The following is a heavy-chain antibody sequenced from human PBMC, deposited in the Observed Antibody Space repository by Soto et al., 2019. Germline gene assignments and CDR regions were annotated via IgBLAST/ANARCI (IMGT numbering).Heavy chain of an antibody. V-gene: IGHV5-51*01. Sequence: GESLKISCKGSGYIFANDWIAWVRQMPGKGLEWMGIIFPGDSDTRYSPSFQGQVTISADKSINTAYLQWSSLKAPDTAIYFCARQDIVTAPVRAVYFDSWGQGTPVTV. J-gene: IGHJ4*02. CDR1: GYIFANDW. D-gene: IGHD2-15*01. CDR3: ARQDIVTAPVRAVYFDS. CDR2: IFPGDSDT.